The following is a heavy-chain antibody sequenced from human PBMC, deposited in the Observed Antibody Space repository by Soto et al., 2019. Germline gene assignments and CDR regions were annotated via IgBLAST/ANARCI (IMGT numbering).Heavy chain of an antibody. Sequence: QVQLVQSGAEVKKPGSSVKVSCKASGGTFSSYTISWVRQAPGQGLEWMGRIIPILGIANYAQKFQGRVTITADKSTRTAYMELRSLRSEDTAVYYCASRVVVAASGRFDYWGQGPLVTVSS. CDR1: GGTFSSYT. D-gene: IGHD2-15*01. CDR3: ASRVVVAASGRFDY. V-gene: IGHV1-69*02. CDR2: IIPILGIA. J-gene: IGHJ4*02.